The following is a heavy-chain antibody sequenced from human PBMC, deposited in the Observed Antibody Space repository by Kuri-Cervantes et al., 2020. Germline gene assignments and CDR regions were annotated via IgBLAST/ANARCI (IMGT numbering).Heavy chain of an antibody. V-gene: IGHV1-18*01. CDR1: GYTFTSYG. D-gene: IGHD2-15*01. CDR3: TWVPCSGGRCYSDWFDP. J-gene: IGHJ5*02. Sequence: GGSLRLSCKASGYTFTSYGISWVRQAPGQGLEWMGWISAYNGNTNYAQKLQGRVTMTTDTSTSTAYMELSSVRSEDTAVYYCTWVPCSGGRCYSDWFDPWGQGTLVTVSS. CDR2: ISAYNGNT.